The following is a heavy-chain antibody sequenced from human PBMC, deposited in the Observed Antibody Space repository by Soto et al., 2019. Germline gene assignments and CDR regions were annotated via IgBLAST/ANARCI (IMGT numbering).Heavy chain of an antibody. CDR1: GFTFSDYS. Sequence: GGSLRLSCAASGFTFSDYSMSWVRQTPERGLEWVSSLTRDGTSYYADSVQGRFTASRDNSKNTVSLQMHSLRAEDTALYYCTKRATTIPTPGNYFDSWGQGTLVTVSS. V-gene: IGHV3-23*01. J-gene: IGHJ4*02. CDR3: TKRATTIPTPGNYFDS. CDR2: LTRDGTS. D-gene: IGHD1-1*01.